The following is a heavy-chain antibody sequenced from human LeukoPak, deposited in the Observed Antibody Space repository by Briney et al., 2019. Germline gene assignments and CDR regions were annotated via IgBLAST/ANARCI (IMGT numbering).Heavy chain of an antibody. CDR2: ISNSGGYT. V-gene: IGHV3-23*01. CDR3: AKQLGYCSDGSCYFPY. CDR1: GFTFSSYG. Sequence: GRSLRLSCAASGFTFSSYGMHWVRQAPGKGLEWVSAISNSGGYTYYADSVQGRFTISRDNSKSTLCLQMNSLRAEDTAVYYCAKQLGYCSDGSCYFPYWGQGTLVTVSS. D-gene: IGHD2-15*01. J-gene: IGHJ4*02.